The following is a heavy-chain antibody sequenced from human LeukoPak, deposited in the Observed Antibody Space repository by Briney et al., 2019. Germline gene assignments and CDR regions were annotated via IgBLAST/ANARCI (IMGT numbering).Heavy chain of an antibody. CDR1: GYSISSGYY. V-gene: IGHV4-38-2*02. Sequence: SETLSLTCTVSGYSISSGYYWGWIRQPPGKGLEWIGSIYHSGSTYYNPSLKSRVTISVDTSKNQFSLKLSSVTAADTAMYYCARGTLYRGWSYYLDFWGQGSQVTVSS. D-gene: IGHD6-19*01. CDR3: ARGTLYRGWSYYLDF. J-gene: IGHJ4*02. CDR2: IYHSGST.